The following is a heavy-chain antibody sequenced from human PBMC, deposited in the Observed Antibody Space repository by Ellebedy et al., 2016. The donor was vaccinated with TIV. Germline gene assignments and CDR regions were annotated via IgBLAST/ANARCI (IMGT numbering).Heavy chain of an antibody. J-gene: IGHJ6*02. CDR2: ISASNGNT. V-gene: IGHV1-18*04. CDR1: GYTFTSYG. Sequence: AASVKVSCKASGYTFTSYGISWVRQAPGQGLEWMGWISASNGNTNYAQKLQGRVTMTTDTSTSTAYMELRSLRSDDTAVYYCARDGHSSGYYNYYYGMDVWGQGTTVTVSS. D-gene: IGHD3-22*01. CDR3: ARDGHSSGYYNYYYGMDV.